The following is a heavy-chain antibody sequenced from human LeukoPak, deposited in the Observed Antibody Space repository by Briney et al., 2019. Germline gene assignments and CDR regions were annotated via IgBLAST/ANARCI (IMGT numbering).Heavy chain of an antibody. Sequence: GESLKISCKTSGYSFSIYWIGWVRQMPGKGLEWMGIIFPGDSDTRYSPSFQGQVTISADKSISTAYLQWSSLRASDTAMYYCARSSSGWSFDYWGQGTLVTVSS. CDR3: ARSSSGWSFDY. CDR1: GYSFSIYW. J-gene: IGHJ4*02. D-gene: IGHD6-19*01. CDR2: IFPGDSDT. V-gene: IGHV5-51*01.